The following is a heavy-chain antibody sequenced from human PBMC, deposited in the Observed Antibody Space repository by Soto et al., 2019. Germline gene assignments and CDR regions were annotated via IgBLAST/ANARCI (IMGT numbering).Heavy chain of an antibody. Sequence: GGSLRLSCAASGFTFSSYAMSWVRQAPGKGLEWVSAISGSGGSTYYADSVKGRFTISRDNSKNTLYLQMKSLRADDTAVYYCAKDQSVYYYDTSDHFSADAFDIWGQGTTVTVSS. J-gene: IGHJ3*02. CDR2: ISGSGGST. D-gene: IGHD3-22*01. CDR1: GFTFSSYA. CDR3: AKDQSVYYYDTSDHFSADAFDI. V-gene: IGHV3-23*01.